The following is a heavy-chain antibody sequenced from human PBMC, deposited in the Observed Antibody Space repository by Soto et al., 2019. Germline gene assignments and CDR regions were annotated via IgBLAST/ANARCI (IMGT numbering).Heavy chain of an antibody. Sequence: PSETLSLTCTVSGGSVSRDEDSWTWIRQSPGKALEWIGYISNSGSTGYTPSLKTRLSMSVDRSKNQFTLRLTSVTAADTAVYFCATERASTYGYFDLWGQGTHVTVSS. J-gene: IGHJ5*02. D-gene: IGHD5-18*01. V-gene: IGHV4-30-4*01. CDR3: ATERASTYGYFDL. CDR1: GGSVSRDEDS. CDR2: ISNSGST.